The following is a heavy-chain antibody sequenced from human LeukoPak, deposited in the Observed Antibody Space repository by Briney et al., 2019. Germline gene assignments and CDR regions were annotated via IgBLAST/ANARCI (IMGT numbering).Heavy chain of an antibody. V-gene: IGHV1-69*04. CDR2: IIPILGIA. CDR1: GGTFSSYA. CDR3: ARDSGEYSSSWTRSDY. J-gene: IGHJ4*02. D-gene: IGHD6-13*01. Sequence: ASVKVSCKASGGTFSSYAISWVRQAPGQGLEWMGRIIPILGIANYAQKFQGRVTITADKSTSTAYMELSSLRSEDTAVYYCARDSGEYSSSWTRSDYWGQGTLVTVSS.